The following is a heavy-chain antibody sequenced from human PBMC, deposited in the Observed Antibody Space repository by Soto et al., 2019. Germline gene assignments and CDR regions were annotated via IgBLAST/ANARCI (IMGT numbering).Heavy chain of an antibody. CDR1: GGSVSSGSYY. D-gene: IGHD3-3*01. CDR3: ATYYDFWLGFDP. J-gene: IGHJ5*02. V-gene: IGHV4-61*01. Sequence: SETLSLTCTVSGGSVSSGSYYWSWIRQPPGKGLEWIGYIYYSGSTNYNPSLKSRVTISVDTSKNQFSLKLSSVTAADTAVYYCATYYDFWLGFDPWGQGTTVTVSS. CDR2: IYYSGST.